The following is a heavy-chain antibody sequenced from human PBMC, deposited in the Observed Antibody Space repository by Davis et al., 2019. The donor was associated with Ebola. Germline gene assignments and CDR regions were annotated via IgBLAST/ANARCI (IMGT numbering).Heavy chain of an antibody. D-gene: IGHD2-2*03. CDR3: ARELDWFDP. J-gene: IGHJ5*02. Sequence: SQTLSLTCAVYGGSFSGYYWSWIRQPPGKGLEWIGEINHSGSTNYNPSLKSRVTISVDTSKNQFSLKLSSVTAADTAVYYCARELDWFDPWGQGTLVTVSS. CDR2: INHSGST. CDR1: GGSFSGYY. V-gene: IGHV4-34*01.